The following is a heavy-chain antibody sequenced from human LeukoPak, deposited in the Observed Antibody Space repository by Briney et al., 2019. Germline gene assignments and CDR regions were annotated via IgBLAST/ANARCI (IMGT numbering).Heavy chain of an antibody. CDR3: ARGGRSYDSHGKFDP. CDR1: GGSISSHY. Sequence: SETLSLTCTVSGGSISSHYWSWVRQPAGKGLEWIGRIYSSGSSNYNPSLKSRVTMSVDTSRKQLSLQVRSVTAADTAVYYCARGGRSYDSHGKFDPWGLGTLVTVSS. J-gene: IGHJ5*02. V-gene: IGHV4-4*07. CDR2: IYSSGSS. D-gene: IGHD5-18*01.